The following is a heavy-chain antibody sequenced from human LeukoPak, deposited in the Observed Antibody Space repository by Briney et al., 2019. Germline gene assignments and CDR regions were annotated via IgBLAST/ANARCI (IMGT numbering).Heavy chain of an antibody. CDR1: GYTFTGYY. CDR2: INPNSGGT. Sequence: GASVTVSCKASGYTFTGYYMHWVRQAPGQGLEWMGRINPNSGGTNYAQKFQGRVTMTRDTSISTAYMELSRLRSDDTAVYYCARGGDPYDFWSGYWELISHRRFEYYYYYGMDVWGQGTTVTVSS. J-gene: IGHJ6*02. CDR3: ARGGDPYDFWSGYWELISHRRFEYYYYYGMDV. D-gene: IGHD3-3*01. V-gene: IGHV1-2*06.